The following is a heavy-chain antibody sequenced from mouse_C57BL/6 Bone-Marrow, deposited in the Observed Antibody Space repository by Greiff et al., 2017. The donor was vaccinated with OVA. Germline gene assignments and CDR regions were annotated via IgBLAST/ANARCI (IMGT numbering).Heavy chain of an antibody. CDR1: GFTFSDAW. V-gene: IGHV6-6*01. CDR3: TRPTVVAHWYFDV. D-gene: IGHD1-1*01. J-gene: IGHJ1*03. Sequence: EVKVVESGGGLVQPGGSMKLSCAASGFTFSDAWMDWVRQSPEKGLEWVAEIRNKANNHATYYAESVKGRFTISRDDSKSSVYLQMNSLRAEDTGIYYCTRPTVVAHWYFDVWGTGTTVTVSS. CDR2: IRNKANNHAT.